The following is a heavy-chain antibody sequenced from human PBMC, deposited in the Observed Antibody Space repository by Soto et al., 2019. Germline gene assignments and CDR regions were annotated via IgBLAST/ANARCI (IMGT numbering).Heavy chain of an antibody. CDR2: LVVGSGNT. V-gene: IGHV1-58*01. D-gene: IGHD3-10*01. CDR1: GFMFTSSA. Sequence: SVKVSCKTSGFMFTSSAVQWVRQARGQRLEWIGWLVVGSGNTHYAQHFQERVTLTRDMSTGTAYMELSSLRSEDTAVYYCARGERSTPLLLCFGESTRRGGQGTLVTVSS. CDR3: ARGERSTPLLLCFGESTRR. J-gene: IGHJ4*02.